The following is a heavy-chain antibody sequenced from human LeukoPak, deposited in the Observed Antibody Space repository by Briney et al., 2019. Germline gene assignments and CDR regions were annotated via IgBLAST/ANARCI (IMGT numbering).Heavy chain of an antibody. Sequence: ASVKVSCKTSGYTFTRFSMHWVRQAPGQRLEWMGWVNGDSGNSKYSQKLQDRVTITRDTSASTAYVELSSLRSEDTAVYYCAKVDEANVFHIWGQGTMVTVSS. D-gene: IGHD2-2*03. V-gene: IGHV1-3*01. CDR2: VNGDSGNS. J-gene: IGHJ3*02. CDR1: GYTFTRFS. CDR3: AKVDEANVFHI.